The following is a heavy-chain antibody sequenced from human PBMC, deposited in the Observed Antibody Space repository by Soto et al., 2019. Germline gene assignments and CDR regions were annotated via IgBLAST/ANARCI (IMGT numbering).Heavy chain of an antibody. D-gene: IGHD3-10*01. CDR1: GGSFSGYY. CDR2: INHSGST. V-gene: IGHV4-34*01. Sequence: QVQLQQWGAGLLKPSETLSLTCAVYGGSFSGYYWSWIRQPPGKGLEWIGEINHSGSTNYNPSLKRRVTISVDTSKNQFSLKLSSVTAADTAVYYCARGVGRYYGSGSYLAYWGQGTLVTVSS. CDR3: ARGVGRYYGSGSYLAY. J-gene: IGHJ4*02.